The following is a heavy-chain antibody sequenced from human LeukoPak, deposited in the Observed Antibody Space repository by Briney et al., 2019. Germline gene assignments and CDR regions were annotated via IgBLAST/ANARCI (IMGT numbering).Heavy chain of an antibody. D-gene: IGHD5-18*01. V-gene: IGHV1-46*01. CDR2: INPSGGST. J-gene: IGHJ4*02. Sequence: ASVKVSCKASGYTFTSYYMHWVRQAPGQGLEWMGIINPSGGSTSYAQKFQGRVTMTRDTSTSTVYMELSSLRSEDTAVYYCARDAGRGYSYSASMFFDYWGRGTLVTVSS. CDR3: ARDAGRGYSYSASMFFDY. CDR1: GYTFTSYY.